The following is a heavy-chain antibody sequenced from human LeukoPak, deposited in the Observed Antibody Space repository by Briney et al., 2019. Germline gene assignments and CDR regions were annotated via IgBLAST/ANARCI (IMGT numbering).Heavy chain of an antibody. CDR2: ISGSGGSK. CDR1: GFTFSNYA. J-gene: IGHJ4*02. Sequence: PGGSLRLSCGVSGFTFSNYAMSWVRQAPGKGLEWVSGISGSGGSKYYTDSMKGRFTISRDNSKNTLYLQMNSLRADDTAVYFCARAGQQLVPYYFNYWGRGILVTVSS. D-gene: IGHD6-13*01. CDR3: ARAGQQLVPYYFNY. V-gene: IGHV3-23*01.